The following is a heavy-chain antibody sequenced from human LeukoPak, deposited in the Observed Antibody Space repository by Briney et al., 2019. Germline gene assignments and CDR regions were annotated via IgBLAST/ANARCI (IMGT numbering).Heavy chain of an antibody. Sequence: ASVKVSCKVSGYTLTELSMHWVRQAPGKGFEWMGGFDPEDGETIYAQKFQGRVTMTEDTSTDTAYMELSSLRSEDTAVYYCATLRVAANHFDYWGQGTLVTVSS. CDR2: FDPEDGET. D-gene: IGHD2-15*01. CDR1: GYTLTELS. V-gene: IGHV1-24*01. J-gene: IGHJ4*02. CDR3: ATLRVAANHFDY.